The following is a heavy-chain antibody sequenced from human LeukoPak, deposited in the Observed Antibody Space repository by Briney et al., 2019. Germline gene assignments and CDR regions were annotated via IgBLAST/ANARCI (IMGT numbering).Heavy chain of an antibody. CDR3: ARDHGDYYGLDV. J-gene: IGHJ6*02. CDR1: GFTFSSYA. Sequence: GRSLRLSCAASGFTFSSYAMHWVRQAPGKGLEWVAVISYDGSNKYYADSVKGRFTISGDNSKNTLYLQMNSLRAEDTAVYYCARDHGDYYGLDVWGQGTTVTVSS. V-gene: IGHV3-30-3*01. CDR2: ISYDGSNK. D-gene: IGHD3-10*01.